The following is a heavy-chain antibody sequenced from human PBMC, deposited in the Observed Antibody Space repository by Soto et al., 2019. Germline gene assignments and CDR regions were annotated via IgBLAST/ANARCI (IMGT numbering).Heavy chain of an antibody. J-gene: IGHJ6*02. CDR1: GFTFSSYA. Sequence: PGGSLRLSCAASGFTFSSYAMSWVRQAPGKGLEWVSAISGSGGSTYYADSVKGRFTISRDNSKNTLYLQMNSLRAEDTAVYYCAKDPLAARHFWYYYYGMDVWGQGTTVTVSS. CDR3: AKDPLAARHFWYYYYGMDV. V-gene: IGHV3-23*01. D-gene: IGHD6-6*01. CDR2: ISGSGGST.